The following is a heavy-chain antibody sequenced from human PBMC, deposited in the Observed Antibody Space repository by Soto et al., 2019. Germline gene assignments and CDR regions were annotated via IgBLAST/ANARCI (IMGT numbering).Heavy chain of an antibody. J-gene: IGHJ4*02. V-gene: IGHV3-30*18. D-gene: IGHD1-1*01. CDR1: GFTFSSYG. CDR2: ISYDGSNK. CDR3: AKQEGVGYNYGHFDY. Sequence: QVQLVESGGGVVQPGRSLRLSCAASGFTFSSYGIHWVRQAPGKGLEWVAVISYDGSNKYYADSVKGRFTISRDNSKNTLYLQMNSPRAEDTAVYYCAKQEGVGYNYGHFDYWGQGTLVTVSS.